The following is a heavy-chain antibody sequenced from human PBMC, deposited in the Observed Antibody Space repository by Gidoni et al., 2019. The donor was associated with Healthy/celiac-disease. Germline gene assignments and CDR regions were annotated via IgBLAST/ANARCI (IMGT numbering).Heavy chain of an antibody. D-gene: IGHD2-2*02. CDR2: INPNGGGT. J-gene: IGHJ4*02. CDR1: GYTFTGYH. CDR3: ASPLVPAATPAFDY. Sequence: QVQLVQSGAEVKKPGASVKVSCKASGYTFTGYHMHWVRQAPGQGLEWMGWINPNGGGTNYAQKFQGRVTMTRDTSISTAYMELSRLRSDDTAVYYCASPLVPAATPAFDYWGQGTLVTVSS. V-gene: IGHV1-2*02.